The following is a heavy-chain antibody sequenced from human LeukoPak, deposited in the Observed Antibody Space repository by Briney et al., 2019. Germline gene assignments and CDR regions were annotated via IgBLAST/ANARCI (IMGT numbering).Heavy chain of an antibody. CDR3: ARVDPKWYYFDY. V-gene: IGHV4-30-4*01. CDR2: IYYSGST. CDR1: GGSISSYY. D-gene: IGHD2-15*01. J-gene: IGHJ4*02. Sequence: SETLSLTCTVSGGSISSYYWSWIRQPPGKGLEWIGYIYYSGSTYYNPSLKSRVTISVDTSKNQFSLKLSSVTAADTAVYYCARVDPKWYYFDYWGQGTLVTVSS.